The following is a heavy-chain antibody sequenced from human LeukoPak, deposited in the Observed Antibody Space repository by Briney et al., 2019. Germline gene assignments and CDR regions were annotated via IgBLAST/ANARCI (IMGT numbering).Heavy chain of an antibody. CDR1: GGTFSSYA. V-gene: IGHV1-69*13. D-gene: IGHD6-13*01. J-gene: IGHJ4*02. CDR2: IIPIFGTA. CDR3: AKKIIAAAGPNGSDC. Sequence: SVKVSCKASGGTFSSYAISWVRQAPGQGLEWMGGIIPIFGTANYAQKFQGRVTITSDESTSTAYMELSSLRSEDTAVYYCAKKIIAAAGPNGSDCWGQGTLVTVSS.